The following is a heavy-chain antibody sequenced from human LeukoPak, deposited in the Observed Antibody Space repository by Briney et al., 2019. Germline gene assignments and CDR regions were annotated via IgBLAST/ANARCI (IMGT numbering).Heavy chain of an antibody. V-gene: IGHV3-23*01. CDR2: ISGSGGNT. D-gene: IGHD1-26*01. CDR3: AKAGSIRFDY. CDR1: GFTFSSLA. J-gene: IGHJ4*02. Sequence: GGSLRLSCAASGFTFSSLAMSWVRQAPGKGLEWVSGISGSGGNTYYADSVKGRFTASRDNSKNTLYLQINRLRAEDTAVYYCAKAGSIRFDYWGQGTLVTVSS.